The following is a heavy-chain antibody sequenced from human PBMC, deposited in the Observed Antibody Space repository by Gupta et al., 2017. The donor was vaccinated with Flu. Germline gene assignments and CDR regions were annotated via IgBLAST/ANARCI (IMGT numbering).Heavy chain of an antibody. CDR3: ARGLRGLSYFDN. D-gene: IGHD6-19*01. CDR1: GQSFTLYF. V-gene: IGHV1-2*02. Sequence: QVRLVQSGAEVKKPGDSVKVSCKTSGQSFTLYFIHWLRQAPGQGLTLLGWIHPTFGWTNYEQKFQDRVTGTSDTSFNASYMELTSLRSDDTAVYYCARGLRGLSYFDNWGQGTLVKVSS. J-gene: IGHJ4*02. CDR2: IHPTFGWT.